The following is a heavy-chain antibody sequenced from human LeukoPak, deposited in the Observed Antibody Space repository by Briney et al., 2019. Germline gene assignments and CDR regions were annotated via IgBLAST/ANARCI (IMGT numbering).Heavy chain of an antibody. V-gene: IGHV1-8*01. CDR2: MNPNSGNT. Sequence: GASVKVSCKATGYTFTSHPINWVRQATGQGLEWMGWMNPNSGNTGYAQKFQGRVTMTRNTSTSTAYMELNSLRSEDTAVYYCARDAQSYSSGRDDGHYWGQGTLLIVSS. CDR3: ARDAQSYSSGRDDGHY. D-gene: IGHD6-19*01. J-gene: IGHJ4*02. CDR1: GYTFTSHP.